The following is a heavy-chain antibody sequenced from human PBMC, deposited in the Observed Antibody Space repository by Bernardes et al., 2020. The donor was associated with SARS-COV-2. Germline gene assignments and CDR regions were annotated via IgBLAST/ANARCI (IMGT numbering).Heavy chain of an antibody. CDR3: SRGQVAISMMVVVFTGASFWSER. J-gene: IGHJ1*01. CDR2: INHSGST. CDR1: GGSLSGFD. D-gene: IGHD3-22*01. Sequence: SETLSLTCAVYGGSLSGFDWSWIRQPPGKGLEWIGEINHSGSTNYSPSLKSRVTISIYTSKNQFSLKLNPVTAADTAVYYCSRGQVAISMMVVVFTGASFWSERWGKGTVVTVYS. V-gene: IGHV4-34*01.